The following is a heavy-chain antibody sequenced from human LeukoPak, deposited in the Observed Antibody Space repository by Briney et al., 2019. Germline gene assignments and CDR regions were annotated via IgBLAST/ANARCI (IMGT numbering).Heavy chain of an antibody. CDR1: GGSISSYY. D-gene: IGHD6-13*01. V-gene: IGHV4-59*12. Sequence: PSETLSLTCTVSGGSISSYYWSWIRQPPGKGLEWIGYIYYSGSTNYNPSLKSRVTMSVDTSKNQFSLKLSSVTAADTAVYYCARGGYGSQRALDYWGQGTLVTVSS. J-gene: IGHJ4*02. CDR3: ARGGYGSQRALDY. CDR2: IYYSGST.